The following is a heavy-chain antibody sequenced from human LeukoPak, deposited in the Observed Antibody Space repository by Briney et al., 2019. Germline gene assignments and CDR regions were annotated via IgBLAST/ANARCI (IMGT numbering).Heavy chain of an antibody. V-gene: IGHV3-15*01. Sequence: GGSLRLSCAASGFTFSNAWMSWVRQAPGKGLEWVGRIKSKTDGGTTDYAAPVKGIFTISRDDSKNTLYLQMNSLKTEDTAVYYCTTDRERYFDWSSPYYFDYWGQGTLVTVSS. CDR3: TTDRERYFDWSSPYYFDY. CDR2: IKSKTDGGTT. J-gene: IGHJ4*02. CDR1: GFTFSNAW. D-gene: IGHD3-9*01.